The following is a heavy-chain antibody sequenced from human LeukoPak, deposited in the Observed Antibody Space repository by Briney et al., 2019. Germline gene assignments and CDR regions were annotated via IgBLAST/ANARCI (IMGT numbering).Heavy chain of an antibody. CDR2: ISWNSGSI. J-gene: IGHJ4*02. CDR1: GFTFDDYA. V-gene: IGHV3-9*01. Sequence: GRSLRLSCAASGFTFDDYAMHWVRQAPGKGLEWVSGISWNSGSIGYADSVKGRFTISRDNSKNTLYLQMNSLRAEDTAVYYCATGGGYYDILTGHDYWGQGTLVTVSS. D-gene: IGHD3-9*01. CDR3: ATGGGYYDILTGHDY.